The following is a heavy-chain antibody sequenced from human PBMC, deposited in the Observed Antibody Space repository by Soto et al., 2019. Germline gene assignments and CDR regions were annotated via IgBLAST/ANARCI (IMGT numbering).Heavy chain of an antibody. J-gene: IGHJ5*02. V-gene: IGHV4-38-2*01. D-gene: IGHD2-2*01. CDR1: GYSITSGYY. CDR3: ARVGADCNSVSCIRGGWFDP. Sequence: SSETLSLTCAVSGYSITSGYYWGWIRQPPGKGLEWMGTIHHTGGTYYNPSLKSRVTMSIDTSKNQFSLRLSSVTAEDTAVHYCARVGADCNSVSCIRGGWFDPWGQGTLVTVSS. CDR2: IHHTGGT.